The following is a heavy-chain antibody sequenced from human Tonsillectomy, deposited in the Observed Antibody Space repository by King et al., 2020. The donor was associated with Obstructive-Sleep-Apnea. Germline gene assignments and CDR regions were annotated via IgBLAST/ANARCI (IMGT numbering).Heavy chain of an antibody. Sequence: LQLQESGPRLVRPSETLSLTCTVSGGSVSSYYWSWIRQPPGKGLEWIGYIYYSGTTNYNPSLKSRVTISLDTSKNQFSLKLSSVTAADTAVYYCAKIGGLYSLDHWGQGTLVTVSS. D-gene: IGHD2-8*01. CDR2: IYYSGTT. J-gene: IGHJ5*02. V-gene: IGHV4-59*02. CDR1: GGSVSSYY. CDR3: AKIGGLYSLDH.